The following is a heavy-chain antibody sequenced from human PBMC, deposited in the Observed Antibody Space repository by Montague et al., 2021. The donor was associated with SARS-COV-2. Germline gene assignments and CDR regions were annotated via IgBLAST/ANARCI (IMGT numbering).Heavy chain of an antibody. CDR2: YYDSDTT. CDR3: ASAANILSGFYNHPFEY. Sequence: SETLSLTCTVSGGSVISDTYFWSWIRQPPGKGLEWIAYYYDSDTTSNTPSFWSRVSMSSDRSKNQFSLKLTSVTPADTAVYYCASAANILSGFYNHPFEYWGQGILVTVSS. CDR1: GGSVISDTYF. D-gene: IGHD3-9*01. V-gene: IGHV4-61*01. J-gene: IGHJ4*02.